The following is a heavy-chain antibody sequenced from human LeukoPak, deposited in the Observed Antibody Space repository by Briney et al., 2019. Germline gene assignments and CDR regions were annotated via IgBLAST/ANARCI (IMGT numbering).Heavy chain of an antibody. CDR2: IRYDGSNK. J-gene: IGHJ4*02. Sequence: GGSLRLSCAASGFTFSSYGMHWVRQAPGKGLEWVTFIRYDGSNKYYADSVKGRFTISRDNSKNTLYLQMSSLRPEDTAVYYCAKDQCSSTSCDGSPGYWGQGTLVTVSS. CDR3: AKDQCSSTSCDGSPGY. D-gene: IGHD2-2*01. CDR1: GFTFSSYG. V-gene: IGHV3-30*02.